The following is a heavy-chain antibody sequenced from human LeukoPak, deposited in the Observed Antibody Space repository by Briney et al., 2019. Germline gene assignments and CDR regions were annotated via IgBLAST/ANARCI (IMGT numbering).Heavy chain of an antibody. CDR1: GFTFSSYW. CDR2: IKQDGSEK. J-gene: IGHJ4*02. D-gene: IGHD6-19*01. V-gene: IGHV3-7*03. Sequence: QSGGSLRLSCAASGFTFSSYWMSWVRQAPGKGLEWVANIKQDGSEKYYVDSVKGRFTISRDNAKNSLYLQMNSLRAEDMALYYCAKSSSGWYKEINFDYWGQGTLVTVSS. CDR3: AKSSSGWYKEINFDY.